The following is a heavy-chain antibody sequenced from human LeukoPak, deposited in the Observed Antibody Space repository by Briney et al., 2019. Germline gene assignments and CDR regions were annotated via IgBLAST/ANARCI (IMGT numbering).Heavy chain of an antibody. CDR3: AKGQYYYGSGWGGAFDI. V-gene: IGHV3-9*01. CDR2: ISWNSGSI. CDR1: GFTFDDYA. D-gene: IGHD3-10*01. J-gene: IGHJ3*02. Sequence: PGGSLRLSCAASGFTFDDYAMHWVRQAPGKGLEWVSGISWNSGSIGYADSVKGRFTISRDNAKNSLYLQMNSLRAEDTALYYCAKGQYYYGSGWGGAFDIWGQGTMVTVSS.